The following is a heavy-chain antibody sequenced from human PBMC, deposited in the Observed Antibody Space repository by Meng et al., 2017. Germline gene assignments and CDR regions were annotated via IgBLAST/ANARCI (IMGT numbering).Heavy chain of an antibody. D-gene: IGHD5-18*01. Sequence: QGPLQGSGPGLVKPSQTLSLTCTVSGGSISSGGYYWSWIRQHPGKGLEWIGYIYYSGSTYYNPSLKSLVTISVDTSKNQFSLKLSSVTAADTAVYYCARADRRVGSYGPNWFDPWGQGTLVTVSS. CDR1: GGSISSGGYY. CDR3: ARADRRVGSYGPNWFDP. V-gene: IGHV4-31*01. CDR2: IYYSGST. J-gene: IGHJ5*02.